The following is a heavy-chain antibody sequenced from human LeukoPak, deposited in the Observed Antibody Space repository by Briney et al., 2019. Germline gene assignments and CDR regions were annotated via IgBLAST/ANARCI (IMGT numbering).Heavy chain of an antibody. D-gene: IGHD1-1*01. J-gene: IGHJ5*02. Sequence: SETLSLTCTVSGGSISSYYWSWIRQPAGKGLEWIGRIYTSGSTNYNPSLKSRVTMSVDTSKNQFSLKLSSVTAADTAVYYCARDQPGTVWYNWFDPWGQGTLVTVSS. CDR2: IYTSGST. V-gene: IGHV4-4*07. CDR3: ARDQPGTVWYNWFDP. CDR1: GGSISSYY.